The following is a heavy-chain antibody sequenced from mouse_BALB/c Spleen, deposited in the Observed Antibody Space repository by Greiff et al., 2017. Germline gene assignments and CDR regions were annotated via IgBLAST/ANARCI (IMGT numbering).Heavy chain of an antibody. CDR1: GFAFSSYD. V-gene: IGHV5-12-1*01. CDR2: ISSGGGST. J-gene: IGHJ2*01. CDR3: ARRVLPFDY. D-gene: IGHD1-1*01. Sequence: EVKLVESGGGLVKPGGSLKLSCAASGFAFSSYDMSWVRQTPETRLEWVAYISSGGGSTYYPDTVKGRFTISRDNAKNTLYLQMSSLKSEDTAMYYCARRVLPFDYWGQGTTLTVSS.